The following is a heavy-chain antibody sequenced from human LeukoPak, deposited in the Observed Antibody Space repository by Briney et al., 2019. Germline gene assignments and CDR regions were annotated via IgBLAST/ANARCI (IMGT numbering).Heavy chain of an antibody. Sequence: GRSLRLSCAASGFTFSSYAMHWVRQAPGKGLEWVAVISYDGSNKYYADSVKGRFTISRDNSKNTLYLQMNSLRAEDTAVYYCAKEYSGSFSPFPSYFDYWGQGTLVTVSS. V-gene: IGHV3-30*04. CDR3: AKEYSGSFSPFPSYFDY. D-gene: IGHD1-26*01. CDR2: ISYDGSNK. J-gene: IGHJ4*02. CDR1: GFTFSSYA.